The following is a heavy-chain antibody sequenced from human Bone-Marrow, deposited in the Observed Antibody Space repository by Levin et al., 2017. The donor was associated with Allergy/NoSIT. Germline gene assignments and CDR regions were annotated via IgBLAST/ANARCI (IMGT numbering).Heavy chain of an antibody. CDR1: GSSFTSYW. V-gene: IGHV5-51*01. D-gene: IGHD3/OR15-3a*01. J-gene: IGHJ6*02. CDR2: IYPGDSDT. Sequence: GGSLRLSCKGSGSSFTSYWIGWVRQMPGKGLEWMGIIYPGDSDTRYSPSFQGQVTISADKSISTAYLQWSSLKASDTAMYYCARHGPLRSHYYYGMDVWGQGTTVTVSS. CDR3: ARHGPLRSHYYYGMDV.